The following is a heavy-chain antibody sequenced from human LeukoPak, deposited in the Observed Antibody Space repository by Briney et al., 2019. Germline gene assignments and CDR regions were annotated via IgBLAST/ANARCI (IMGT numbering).Heavy chain of an antibody. CDR2: ISSSSSTI. Sequence: PGGSLRLSCAASGFTFSSYSMNWVRQAPGKGLEWVLYISSSSSTIYYADSVKGRFTNSRDNAKNSLYLQMNSLRAEDTAVYYCARDLSQLRFFDYWGQGTLVTVSS. D-gene: IGHD5-12*01. V-gene: IGHV3-48*01. CDR1: GFTFSSYS. CDR3: ARDLSQLRFFDY. J-gene: IGHJ4*02.